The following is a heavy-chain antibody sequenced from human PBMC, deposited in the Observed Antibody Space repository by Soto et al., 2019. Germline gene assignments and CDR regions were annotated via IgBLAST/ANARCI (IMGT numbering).Heavy chain of an antibody. CDR1: GGSISSSAYY. D-gene: IGHD2-2*01. J-gene: IGHJ5*02. Sequence: PSDTLSLTCTVSGGSISSSAYYWNWVRQHPGMGLEWIGYINYSGSTYYNPSLKSRVTISIDTSMNQFSLELDSVTAADTAVYYCARASYSSSGSFDPWGQGTLVTVSS. CDR3: ARASYSSSGSFDP. CDR2: INYSGST. V-gene: IGHV4-31*03.